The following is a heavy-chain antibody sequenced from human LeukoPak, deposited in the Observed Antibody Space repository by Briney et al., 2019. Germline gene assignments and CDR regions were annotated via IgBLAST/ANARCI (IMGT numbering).Heavy chain of an antibody. CDR3: ARADYGGGDYFDY. D-gene: IGHD3-16*01. CDR2: MNPNSGNT. V-gene: IGHV1-8*03. Sequence: ASVKVSCKASGYTFTSYDINWVRQATGQGLEWMGWMNPNSGNTGYAQKFQGRVTITRNTSIRTAYLELSSLRSEDTAVYYCARADYGGGDYFDYWGQGTLVTVSS. J-gene: IGHJ4*02. CDR1: GYTFTSYD.